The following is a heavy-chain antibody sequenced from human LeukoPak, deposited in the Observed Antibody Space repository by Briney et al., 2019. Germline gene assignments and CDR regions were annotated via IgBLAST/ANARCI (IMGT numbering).Heavy chain of an antibody. D-gene: IGHD3-16*01. Sequence: PSETLSLTCSVSGGSISSYNWSWIRQPPEKGLEWIGYIFNSASTNYNPSLKSRVTISVDSSKNQFSLKLSSVTAADTAVYYCAREPGTFDYPYMDVWGKGTTVTISS. CDR1: GGSISSYN. CDR3: AREPGTFDYPYMDV. J-gene: IGHJ6*03. CDR2: IFNSAST. V-gene: IGHV4-4*08.